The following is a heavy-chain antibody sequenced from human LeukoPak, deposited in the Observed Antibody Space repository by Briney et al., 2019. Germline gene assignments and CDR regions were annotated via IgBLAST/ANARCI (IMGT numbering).Heavy chain of an antibody. CDR3: ARGGLLWFGELSPYFDY. CDR2: INAGNDNT. J-gene: IGHJ4*02. D-gene: IGHD3-10*01. CDR1: GYTFTSYA. V-gene: IGHV1-3*01. Sequence: GASVKVSCKASGYTFTSYAMHWVRQSPGQRLEWMGWINAGNDNTKYSQKFQGRVTITRDTSASTAYMELSSLRSEDTAVYYCARGGLLWFGELSPYFDYWGQGTLVTVSS.